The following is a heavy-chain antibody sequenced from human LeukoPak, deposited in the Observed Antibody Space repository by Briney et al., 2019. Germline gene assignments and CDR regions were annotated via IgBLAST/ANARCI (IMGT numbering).Heavy chain of an antibody. CDR3: ARGPYYDFWSGYWVYWFDP. CDR1: GGSFSGYY. Sequence: PSETLSLTCAVYGGSFSGYYWSRIRQPPGKGLEWIGEINHSGSTNYNPSLKSRVTISVDTSKNQFSLKLSSVTAADTAVYYCARGPYYDFWSGYWVYWFDPWGQGTLVTVSS. J-gene: IGHJ5*02. D-gene: IGHD3-3*01. V-gene: IGHV4-34*01. CDR2: INHSGST.